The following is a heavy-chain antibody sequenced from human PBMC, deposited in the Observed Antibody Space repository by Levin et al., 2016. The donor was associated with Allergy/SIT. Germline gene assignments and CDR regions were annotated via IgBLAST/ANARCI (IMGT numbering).Heavy chain of an antibody. V-gene: IGHV4-39*01. CDR1: GGSISSSSYY. J-gene: IGHJ4*02. CDR3: ARRGLNSYGLNY. D-gene: IGHD5-18*01. Sequence: SETLSLTCTVSGGSISSSSYYWGWIRQPPGKGLEWIGSIYYSGSTYYNPSLKSRVTISVDTSKNQFSLKLSSVTAADTAVYYCARRGLNSYGLNYWGQGTLVTVSS. CDR2: IYYSGST.